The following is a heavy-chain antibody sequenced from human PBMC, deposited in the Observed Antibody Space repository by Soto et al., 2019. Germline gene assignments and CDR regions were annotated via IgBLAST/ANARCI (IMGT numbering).Heavy chain of an antibody. J-gene: IGHJ4*02. V-gene: IGHV4-4*07. CDR2: IYTSGST. D-gene: IGHD3-22*01. CDR3: ARDRDYYDSSGYFDY. Sequence: PSETMSLTCTVSGASISSYCWSWIRPPAGKGLEWIGRIYTSGSTNYNPSLKSRVTMSVDTSKNQFSLKLSPVTAADTAVYYCARDRDYYDSSGYFDYWGQGTLVTVSS. CDR1: GASISSYC.